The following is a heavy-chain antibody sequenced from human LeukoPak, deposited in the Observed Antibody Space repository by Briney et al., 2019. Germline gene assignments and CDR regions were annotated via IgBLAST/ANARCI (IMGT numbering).Heavy chain of an antibody. Sequence: GGFLRLSCAASGFTFSTYGMHWVRQAPGKGLEWVAVIWYDGGNRYYGDSVKGRFIISRDNYENTLYLQMDSLRAEDTAIYYCARPRDSYDTTGYPDYWGQGTLVTVSS. CDR1: GFTFSTYG. J-gene: IGHJ4*02. D-gene: IGHD3-22*01. CDR3: ARPRDSYDTTGYPDY. V-gene: IGHV3-33*01. CDR2: IWYDGGNR.